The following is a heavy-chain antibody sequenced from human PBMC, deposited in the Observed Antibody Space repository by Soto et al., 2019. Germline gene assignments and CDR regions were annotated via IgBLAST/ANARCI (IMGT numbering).Heavy chain of an antibody. D-gene: IGHD4-17*01. V-gene: IGHV1-3*01. J-gene: IGHJ3*02. CDR1: GYTFTTYA. CDR2: INAGNGDT. Sequence: QVQLVQSGAEVKKPGALVKVSCKASGYTFTTYAMHWVRQAPGQRLEWMGWINAGNGDTKNSQKFQGRVTITRDTSASTAYMGLSSLRSEDTAVYYCAFRWTTDGYAFDIWGQGTMVTVSS. CDR3: AFRWTTDGYAFDI.